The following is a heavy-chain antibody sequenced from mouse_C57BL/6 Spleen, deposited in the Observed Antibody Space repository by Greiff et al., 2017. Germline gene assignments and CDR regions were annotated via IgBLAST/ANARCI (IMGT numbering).Heavy chain of an antibody. CDR3: ARAGNYYGSSSFFDY. J-gene: IGHJ2*01. CDR2: IDPSDSYT. V-gene: IGHV1-50*01. CDR1: GYTFTSYW. Sequence: QVQLQQSGAELVKPGASVKLSCKASGYTFTSYWMQWVKQRPGQGLEWIGEIDPSDSYTNYNQKFKGKATLTVDTSSSTAYMQLSSLTSEDSAVYYCARAGNYYGSSSFFDYWGQGTTLTVSS. D-gene: IGHD1-1*01.